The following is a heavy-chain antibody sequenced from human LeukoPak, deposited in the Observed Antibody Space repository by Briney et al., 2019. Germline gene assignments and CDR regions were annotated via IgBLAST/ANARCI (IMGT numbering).Heavy chain of an antibody. CDR1: GFTLSSYA. V-gene: IGHV3-23*01. J-gene: IGHJ4*02. CDR3: AKSIITMVRGKYYFDY. D-gene: IGHD3-10*01. Sequence: GGSLRLSCAASGFTLSSYAMSRVHQAPGKGLEWVSAISGSGGSTYYADSVKGRFTISRDNSKNTLYLQMNSLRAEDTAVYYCAKSIITMVRGKYYFDYWGQGTLVTVSS. CDR2: ISGSGGST.